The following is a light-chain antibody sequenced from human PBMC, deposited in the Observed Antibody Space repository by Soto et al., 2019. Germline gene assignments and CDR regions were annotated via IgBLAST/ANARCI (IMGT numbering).Light chain of an antibody. J-gene: IGKJ4*01. CDR3: QQSYRSPFT. Sequence: DIQMTQSPSSLSASVGDRVTITCRASQSISNYLNWYQQKPGRAPKLLVYATSRLQSGVPSRFGGSGSGTDFTLTISSLQPEDFAAYYCQQSYRSPFTVGGGTKVEIK. V-gene: IGKV1-39*01. CDR2: ATS. CDR1: QSISNY.